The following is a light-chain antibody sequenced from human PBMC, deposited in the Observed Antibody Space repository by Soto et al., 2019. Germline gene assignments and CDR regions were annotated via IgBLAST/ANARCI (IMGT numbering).Light chain of an antibody. CDR2: DAS. CDR3: LRRTDWPPLLT. Sequence: EIVLTQSPATLSLSPGERATLSCRASQSINNYLAWYQQKPGQAPRLLIYDASNRATGIPARFSGSGSGTDFPLTISSLEPEDFAVYYCLRRTDWPPLLTFGPGTKVDIK. J-gene: IGKJ3*01. CDR1: QSINNY. V-gene: IGKV3-11*01.